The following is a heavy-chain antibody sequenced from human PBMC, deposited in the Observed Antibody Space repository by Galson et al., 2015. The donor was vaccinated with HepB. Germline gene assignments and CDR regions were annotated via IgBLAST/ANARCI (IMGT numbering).Heavy chain of an antibody. CDR1: GFTFSDYY. V-gene: IGHV3-11*06. J-gene: IGHJ4*02. CDR2: ISSSSSYT. Sequence: SLRLSCAASGFTFSDYYMSWIRQAPGKGLEWVSYISSSSSYTNYADSVKGRFTISRDNAKNSLYLQMNSLRAEDTAVYYCARGGYDFWSGYPVYYFDYWGQGTLVTVSS. CDR3: ARGGYDFWSGYPVYYFDY. D-gene: IGHD3-3*01.